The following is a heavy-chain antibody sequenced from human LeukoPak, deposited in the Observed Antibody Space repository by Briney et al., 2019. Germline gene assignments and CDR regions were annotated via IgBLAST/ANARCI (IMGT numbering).Heavy chain of an antibody. Sequence: GGSLRLSCAASGFTFSSYAMSWVRQAPGKGLEWVSSISDSGDFTYYADSVKGRFTISRDNSKNTLFVQMSSLRADDTAVYYCAKGSRQFSRDKAGPIDYWGQGTLVTVSS. J-gene: IGHJ4*02. CDR2: ISDSGDFT. V-gene: IGHV3-23*01. CDR1: GFTFSSYA. CDR3: AKGSRQFSRDKAGPIDY. D-gene: IGHD6-19*01.